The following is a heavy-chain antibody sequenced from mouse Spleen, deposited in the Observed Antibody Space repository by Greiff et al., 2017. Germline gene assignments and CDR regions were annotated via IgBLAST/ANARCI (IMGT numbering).Heavy chain of an antibody. J-gene: IGHJ3*01. CDR3: AGSYYSNSFAY. Sequence: QVQLQQPGAELVRPGTSVKLSCKASGYTFTSYWMHWVKQRPGQGLEWIGVIDPSDSYTNYNQKFKGKATLTVDTSSSTAYMQLSSLTSEDSAVYYCAGSYYSNSFAYWGQGTLVTVSA. CDR2: IDPSDSYT. CDR1: GYTFTSYW. V-gene: IGHV1-59*01. D-gene: IGHD2-5*01.